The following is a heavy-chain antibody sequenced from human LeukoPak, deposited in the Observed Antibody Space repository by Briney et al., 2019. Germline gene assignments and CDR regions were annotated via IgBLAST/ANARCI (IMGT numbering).Heavy chain of an antibody. CDR2: IIPSTGST. CDR3: ATYSGYDPFDY. V-gene: IGHV1-46*01. D-gene: IGHD5-12*01. Sequence: GASVKVSCKASGYTXTSYYIHWVRQAPGQGLEWMGIIIPSTGSTSYAQKFQGRVTMIRDTSTSTVYMELSSLRSEDTAVYYCATYSGYDPFDYWGQGTLVTVSS. CDR1: GYTXTSYY. J-gene: IGHJ4*02.